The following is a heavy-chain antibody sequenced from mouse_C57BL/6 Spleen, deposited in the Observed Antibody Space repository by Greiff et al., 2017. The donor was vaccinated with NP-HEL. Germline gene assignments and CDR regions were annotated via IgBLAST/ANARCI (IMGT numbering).Heavy chain of an antibody. CDR3: ARPIDHGCSFFDY. J-gene: IGHJ2*01. CDR1: GFTFSSYG. V-gene: IGHV5-6*02. Sequence: EVMLVESGGDLVKPGGSLKLSCAASGFTFSSYGMSWVRQTPDKRLEWVATISSGGSYTYYPDSVKGRFTISRDNAKNTLYLQMSSLKSEDTAMYYCARPIDHGCSFFDYWGQGTTLTVSS. CDR2: ISSGGSYT. D-gene: IGHD1-1*01.